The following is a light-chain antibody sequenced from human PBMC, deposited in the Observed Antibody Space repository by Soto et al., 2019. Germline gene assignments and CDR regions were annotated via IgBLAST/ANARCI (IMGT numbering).Light chain of an antibody. CDR2: EVS. J-gene: IGLJ1*01. V-gene: IGLV2-8*01. CDR3: SSYAGSNNLGV. CDR1: SHDLGGYNY. Sequence: QAALTQPPPASGSPGQSVPISCTGTSHDLGGYNYVSWYQQHPGKAPKLMIYEVSKRPSGVPDRFSGSKSGNTASLTVSGLQAEDEADYYCSSYAGSNNLGVFGTGTKVTVL.